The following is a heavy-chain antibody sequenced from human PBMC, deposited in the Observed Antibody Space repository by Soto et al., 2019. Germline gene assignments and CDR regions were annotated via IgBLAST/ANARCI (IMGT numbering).Heavy chain of an antibody. D-gene: IGHD3-3*01. V-gene: IGHV4-59*08. CDR2: IYYSGST. J-gene: IGHJ5*02. CDR1: GGSISSYY. Sequence: SETLSLTCTVSGGSISSYYWSWIRQPPGKGLEWIGYIYYSGSTNYNPSLKSRVTISVDTSKNQFSLKLSSVTAADTAVYYCARLTYYDFWSGYYTGNWFDPWGQGTLVTVSS. CDR3: ARLTYYDFWSGYYTGNWFDP.